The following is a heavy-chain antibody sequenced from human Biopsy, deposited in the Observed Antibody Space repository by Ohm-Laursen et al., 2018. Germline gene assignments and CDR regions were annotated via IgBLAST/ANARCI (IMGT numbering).Heavy chain of an antibody. V-gene: IGHV3-30*18. Sequence: SLRLSCTASGFSFSDYYMIWVRQAPGKGLEWVSLISNDGDIKYSADSMEGRFTISRDNSRNTLFLQMNSLKAEDTAVYYCAKDRFPYTSGYSSVFEYWGQGTLVTVSS. J-gene: IGHJ4*02. CDR1: GFSFSDYY. CDR3: AKDRFPYTSGYSSVFEY. CDR2: ISNDGDIK. D-gene: IGHD3-22*01.